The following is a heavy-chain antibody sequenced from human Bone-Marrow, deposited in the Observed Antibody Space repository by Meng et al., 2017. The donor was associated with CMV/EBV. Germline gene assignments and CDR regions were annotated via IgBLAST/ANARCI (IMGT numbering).Heavy chain of an antibody. D-gene: IGHD2-2*02. Sequence: GESLKISCAASGFTFSYYWMSWVRQAPGKGLEWVANIKHDGSERYYVDSVKGRFTISRDNAKNSLYLQMNSLRAEDTAVYYCARAALVFDIVVVPAAIQAYFDYWGQGTLVTVSS. CDR3: ARAALVFDIVVVPAAIQAYFDY. CDR1: GFTFSYYW. V-gene: IGHV3-7*01. CDR2: IKHDGSER. J-gene: IGHJ4*02.